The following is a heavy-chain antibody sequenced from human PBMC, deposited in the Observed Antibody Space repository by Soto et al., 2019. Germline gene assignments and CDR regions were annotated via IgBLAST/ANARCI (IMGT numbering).Heavy chain of an antibody. CDR2: ISYDGSNK. J-gene: IGHJ4*02. Sequence: GGSLRLSCAASGFTFSSYGMHWVRQAPGKGLEWVAVISYDGSNKYYADSVKGRFTISRDNSKNTLYLQMNSLRAEDTAVYYCAKDGDPYSGSYYFDYWGQGTLVTVSS. CDR1: GFTFSSYG. D-gene: IGHD1-26*01. V-gene: IGHV3-30*18. CDR3: AKDGDPYSGSYYFDY.